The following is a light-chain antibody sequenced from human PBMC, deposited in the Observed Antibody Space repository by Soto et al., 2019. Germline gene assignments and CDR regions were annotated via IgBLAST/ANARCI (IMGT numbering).Light chain of an antibody. CDR2: EDN. V-gene: IGLV6-57*04. Sequence: NFMLTQPHSVSESPGKTVTISCTRSSGSIASNYVQWHQQRPGSAPTTVISEDNQRPSGVPDRFSGSIDSSSNSASLTISGLKPEDEADYCCQSYDSSNVVFGGGTKLTVL. J-gene: IGLJ3*02. CDR1: SGSIASNY. CDR3: QSYDSSNVV.